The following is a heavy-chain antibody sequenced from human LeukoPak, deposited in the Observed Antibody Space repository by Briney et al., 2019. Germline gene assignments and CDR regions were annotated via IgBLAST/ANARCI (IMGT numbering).Heavy chain of an antibody. CDR3: ARSDLGSSAI. J-gene: IGHJ3*02. V-gene: IGHV4-34*01. CDR1: GESFSGYY. Sequence: SETLSLTCAVYGESFSGYYWSWIRQPPGKGLEWIGEINHSGSTNYNPSLKSRVTISVDTSKNQFSLKLSSVTAADTAVCYCARSDLGSSAIWGQGTMVTVSS. D-gene: IGHD3-22*01. CDR2: INHSGST.